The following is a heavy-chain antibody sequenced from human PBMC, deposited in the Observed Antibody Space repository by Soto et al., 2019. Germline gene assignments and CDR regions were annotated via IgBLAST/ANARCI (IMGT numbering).Heavy chain of an antibody. V-gene: IGHV1-69*01. D-gene: IGHD3-10*01. Sequence: QVQLVQSGAEVKKPGSSVKVSCKASGGTFSSYAIRWVRQAPGQGLEWMGGIIPMFGTANYAQNFQGRVTITADESTSTAYMELSSLRSEDTDVYYCARDYSGSGTYGMDVWGQGTTVTVSS. CDR2: IIPMFGTA. CDR1: GGTFSSYA. J-gene: IGHJ6*02. CDR3: ARDYSGSGTYGMDV.